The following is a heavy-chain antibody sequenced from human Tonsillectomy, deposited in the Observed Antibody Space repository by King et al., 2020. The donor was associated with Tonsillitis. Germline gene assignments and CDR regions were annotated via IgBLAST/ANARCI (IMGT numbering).Heavy chain of an antibody. CDR1: GFIFSSYP. V-gene: IGHV3-30-3*01. CDR3: ARAQIVPDESYFYQYGMDV. Sequence: VQLVESGGGVVQPGRSLRLSCAASGFIFSSYPLHWVRQAPGKGLEWLAVISYDGTNKYYADSVKGRFTISRDNSRKTLYLQMNSLRPEDTAVYYCARAQIVPDESYFYQYGMDVWGQGTTVTVSS. J-gene: IGHJ6*02. D-gene: IGHD2-2*01. CDR2: ISYDGTNK.